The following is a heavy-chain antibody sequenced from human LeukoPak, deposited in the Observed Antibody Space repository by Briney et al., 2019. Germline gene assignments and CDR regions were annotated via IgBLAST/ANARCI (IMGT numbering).Heavy chain of an antibody. J-gene: IGHJ4*02. CDR2: ISYDGSNK. Sequence: GGSLRLSCAASGFTFSSYAMHWVRQAPGKGLEWVAVISYDGSNKYYADSVKGRFTISRDNSKNTLYLQMNSLRAEDTAVYYCARESVLWFGEYDYFDYWGQGTLVTVS. V-gene: IGHV3-30-3*01. CDR1: GFTFSSYA. CDR3: ARESVLWFGEYDYFDY. D-gene: IGHD3-10*01.